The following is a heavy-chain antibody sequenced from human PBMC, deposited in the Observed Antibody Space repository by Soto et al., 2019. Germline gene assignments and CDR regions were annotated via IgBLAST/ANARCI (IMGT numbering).Heavy chain of an antibody. CDR1: GFSFSNYW. CDR3: ARDPAPSGWYDY. V-gene: IGHV3-74*01. J-gene: IGHJ4*02. Sequence: LRLSCAASGFSFSNYWMHWVRQVSGKGLVWVSRINSDGSSTSYADSVKGRFTISRDNAKNRLYLQMNSLRAEDTAVYYCARDPAPSGWYDYWGQGTLVTVSS. D-gene: IGHD6-19*01. CDR2: INSDGSST.